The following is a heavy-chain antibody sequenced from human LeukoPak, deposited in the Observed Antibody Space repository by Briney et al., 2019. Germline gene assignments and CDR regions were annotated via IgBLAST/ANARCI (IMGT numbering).Heavy chain of an antibody. J-gene: IGHJ4*02. D-gene: IGHD6-19*01. CDR3: ARGIAVAGKLEFDY. V-gene: IGHV3-30-3*01. Sequence: GGSLRLSCAASGFTFSSYAMHCVRQAPGKGLEGVAGIAYDGSNKYYADSVKGRFTISRDNSKNTLYLQMNSLRAEDTAVYYCARGIAVAGKLEFDYWGQGTLVTVSS. CDR1: GFTFSSYA. CDR2: IAYDGSNK.